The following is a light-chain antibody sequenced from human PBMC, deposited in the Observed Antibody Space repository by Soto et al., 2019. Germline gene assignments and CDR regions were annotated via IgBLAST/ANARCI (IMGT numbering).Light chain of an antibody. CDR3: QSYDISLHHYV. CDR2: GDN. Sequence: QSVLTQPPSVSGAPGQRVSISCTGSTSNIGAPYDVHWYQHLPGTAPKLLIYGDNNRPSGVPDRFSGSKSGTSASLAITRLQAEDEADYYCQSYDISLHHYVFGTGTKVT. J-gene: IGLJ1*01. V-gene: IGLV1-40*01. CDR1: TSNIGAPYD.